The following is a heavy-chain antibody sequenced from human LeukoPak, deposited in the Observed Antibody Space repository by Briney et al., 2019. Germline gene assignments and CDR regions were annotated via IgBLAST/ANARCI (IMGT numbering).Heavy chain of an antibody. Sequence: PSETLSLTCXVSGGSISSXXXXXXXQPXXXXLEWIGYIXYSGSTNXXXSXKSXVTXSXXXXKNQFSLKLSSVTAADTAVYYCARGTIAVAGLFDYWGQGTLVTVSS. CDR1: GGSISSXX. D-gene: IGHD6-19*01. J-gene: IGHJ4*02. CDR2: IXYSGST. V-gene: IGHV4-59*08. CDR3: ARGTIAVAGLFDY.